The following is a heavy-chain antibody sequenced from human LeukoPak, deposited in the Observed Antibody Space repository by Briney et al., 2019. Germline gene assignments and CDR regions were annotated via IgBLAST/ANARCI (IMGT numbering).Heavy chain of an antibody. CDR1: GYTFTSYA. D-gene: IGHD2-2*01. CDR2: INPSGGST. Sequence: ASVKVSCKASGYTFTSYAMNWVRQAPGQGLEWMGIINPSGGSTSYAQKFQGRVTMTRDMSTSTVYMELSSLRSEDTAVYYCARGGYRPADSLDYWGQGTLVTVSS. V-gene: IGHV1-46*01. J-gene: IGHJ4*02. CDR3: ARGGYRPADSLDY.